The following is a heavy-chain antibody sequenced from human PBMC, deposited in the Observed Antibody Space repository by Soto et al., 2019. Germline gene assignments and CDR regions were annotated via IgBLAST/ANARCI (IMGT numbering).Heavy chain of an antibody. CDR3: ASISPLAGGEDVDY. Sequence: QVHLQESGPGLVKPSETLSLTCTVSGGSISSYYWSWIRQPPGKGLEWIGYIYYSGSTNYNPSLKSRVTISVDTSKNQFSLKLSSVTAADTAVYYCASISPLAGGEDVDYWGQGTLVTVSS. CDR1: GGSISSYY. V-gene: IGHV4-59*01. CDR2: IYYSGST. D-gene: IGHD3-16*01. J-gene: IGHJ4*02.